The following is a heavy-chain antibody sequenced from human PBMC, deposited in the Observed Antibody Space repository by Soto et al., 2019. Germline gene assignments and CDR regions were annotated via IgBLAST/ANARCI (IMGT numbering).Heavy chain of an antibody. J-gene: IGHJ4*02. Sequence: DVQLWESGGGLVQPGGSLRLSCAASGFSCGSYARSWVRQAPGKGLEWVSTISGSDGKTFYADSVKGRFSISRDTSQNTLYLQLNSLRADDTAIYYCARWSYLDYWGQGTRVTVSS. V-gene: IGHV3-23*01. CDR3: ARWSYLDY. CDR1: GFSCGSYA. CDR2: ISGSDGKT. D-gene: IGHD3-3*01.